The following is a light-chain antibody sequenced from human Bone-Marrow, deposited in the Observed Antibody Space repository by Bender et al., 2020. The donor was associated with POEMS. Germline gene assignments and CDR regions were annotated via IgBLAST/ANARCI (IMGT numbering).Light chain of an antibody. V-gene: IGLV1-44*01. Sequence: QSVLTQPPSASGTPGQRVTMSCSASSSKIGSYVVSWYQQIPGTAPKLLIYNNDQRPSGVPDRFSGSVSGTSASLAISGLQSEDEADYYCAAWDDSLIVHVAFGGGTKLTVL. CDR3: AAWDDSLIVHVA. CDR2: NND. CDR1: SSKIGSYV. J-gene: IGLJ2*01.